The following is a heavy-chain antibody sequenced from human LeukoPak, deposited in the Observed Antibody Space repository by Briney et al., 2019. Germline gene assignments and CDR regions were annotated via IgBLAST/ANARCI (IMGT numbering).Heavy chain of an antibody. J-gene: IGHJ3*02. CDR1: GYSFTSYW. D-gene: IGHD6-13*01. CDR3: ARPGYSSSWYTEDAFDI. V-gene: IGHV5-51*01. Sequence: GESLKISCKGSGYSFTSYWIGWVRQMRGKGLEWMGIIYPGDSDTRYSPSFQGQVTISADKSISTAYLQWSSLKASDTAMYYCARPGYSSSWYTEDAFDIWGQGTMVTVSS. CDR2: IYPGDSDT.